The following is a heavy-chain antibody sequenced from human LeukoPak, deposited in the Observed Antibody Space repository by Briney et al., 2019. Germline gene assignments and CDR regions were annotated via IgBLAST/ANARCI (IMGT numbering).Heavy chain of an antibody. V-gene: IGHV4-34*01. Sequence: SEILSLTCAVYGGSFSGYYWSWIRQPPGKGLEWIGEINHSGSTNYNPSLKSRVTISVDTSKNQFSLKLSSVTAADTALYYCARGEYDYAWGSYSPNAFAMWGQGTMVTVSS. J-gene: IGHJ3*02. CDR2: INHSGST. CDR3: ARGEYDYAWGSYSPNAFAM. D-gene: IGHD3-16*01. CDR1: GGSFSGYY.